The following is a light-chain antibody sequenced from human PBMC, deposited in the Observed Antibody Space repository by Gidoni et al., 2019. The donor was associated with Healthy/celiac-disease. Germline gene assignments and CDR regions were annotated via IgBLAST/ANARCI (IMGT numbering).Light chain of an antibody. J-gene: IGKJ1*01. CDR1: QSISSW. V-gene: IGKV1-5*03. Sequence: DIQLPQSPSTLPASVGDRVTITCRASQSISSWLAWYQQKPGKAPKLLIYKASSLESGVPARFSGSGSGTEFTLTISSLQPDDVAIYYCKQYNSYPWTFGQGTKVEIK. CDR3: KQYNSYPWT. CDR2: KAS.